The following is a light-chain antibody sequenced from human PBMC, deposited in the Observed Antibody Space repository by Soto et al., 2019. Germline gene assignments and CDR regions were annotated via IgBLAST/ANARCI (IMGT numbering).Light chain of an antibody. V-gene: IGLV2-8*01. Sequence: QSALTQPPSESGSPGQSVTISCTETSSDVGGYNYVSWYQQHPGKVPKLMVYEVNKRPAGVPDRFSDSKSGNTASLTVSGLQAEDEADYYCTSYAGGNNVFGTGTKRTVL. CDR3: TSYAGGNNV. CDR1: SSDVGGYNY. J-gene: IGLJ1*01. CDR2: EVN.